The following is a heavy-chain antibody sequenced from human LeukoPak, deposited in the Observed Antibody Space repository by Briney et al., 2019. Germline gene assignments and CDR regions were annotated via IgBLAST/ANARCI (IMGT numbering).Heavy chain of an antibody. D-gene: IGHD6-13*01. CDR1: GDSIISYY. CDR2: IHTSGST. V-gene: IGHV4-4*07. J-gene: IGHJ5*02. CDR3: ARVSIAAAGGWFDP. Sequence: SETLSLTCTVSGDSIISYYWSWIRQPAGKGLEWIGRIHTSGSTNYNSSLKSRVTMSVDTSKNQFSLKLSSVTAADTAMYYCARVSIAAAGGWFDPWGQGTLVTVSS.